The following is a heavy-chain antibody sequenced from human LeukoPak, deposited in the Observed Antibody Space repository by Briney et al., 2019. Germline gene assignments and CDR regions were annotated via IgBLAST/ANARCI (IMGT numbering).Heavy chain of an antibody. Sequence: GASVKVSCKASGGTFSSYAISWVRQAPGQGLEWMGGIIPIFGTANYAQKFQGRVTITADESTSTAYMELSSLRSEDTAVYYCARDLDLISSDYYFDYWGQGTLVTVSS. D-gene: IGHD3-10*01. CDR1: GGTFSSYA. V-gene: IGHV1-69*13. J-gene: IGHJ4*02. CDR3: ARDLDLISSDYYFDY. CDR2: IIPIFGTA.